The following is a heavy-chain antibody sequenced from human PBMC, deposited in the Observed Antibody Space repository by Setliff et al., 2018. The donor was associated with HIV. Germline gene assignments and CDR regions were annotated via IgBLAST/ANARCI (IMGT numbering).Heavy chain of an antibody. V-gene: IGHV4-31*03. Sequence: LSLTCTVSGGSISSGGYFWSWIRQPPGKGLEWIGYIYSGGGTYYNPSLKSRVTISVDTSKNQFSLDLRSVTAADTAIYYCARDDKNFFDYWGQGALVTVSS. CDR1: GGSISSGGYF. CDR3: ARDDKNFFDY. J-gene: IGHJ4*02. CDR2: IYSGGGT.